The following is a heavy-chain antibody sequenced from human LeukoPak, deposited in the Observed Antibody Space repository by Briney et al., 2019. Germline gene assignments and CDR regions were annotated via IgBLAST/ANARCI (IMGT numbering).Heavy chain of an antibody. Sequence: ASVKVSCKASGYTFTGYYVHWVRQAPGQGLEWMGWINPNSGGTNYAQKLQGRVTMTRDTSISTAYMELSRLRSDDTAVYYCARGLGVTNDAFDIWGQGTMVTVSP. CDR3: ARGLGVTNDAFDI. CDR2: INPNSGGT. J-gene: IGHJ3*02. V-gene: IGHV1-2*02. CDR1: GYTFTGYY. D-gene: IGHD2-21*02.